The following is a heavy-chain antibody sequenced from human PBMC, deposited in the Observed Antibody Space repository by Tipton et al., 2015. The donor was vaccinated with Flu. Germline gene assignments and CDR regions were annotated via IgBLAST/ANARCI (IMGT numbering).Heavy chain of an antibody. J-gene: IGHJ6*02. CDR3: ARARAPYYYYAMDV. V-gene: IGHV4-61*03. CDR2: IYYSGST. CDR1: GDYIGSRYY. Sequence: TLSLTCSVSGDYIGSRYYWGWIRQPPGQGLEWIGYIYYSGSTNYNPSLKSRLTISVDSSKNHFSLKLTSVTAADTAVYYCARARAPYYYYAMDVWGQGTTVTVSS.